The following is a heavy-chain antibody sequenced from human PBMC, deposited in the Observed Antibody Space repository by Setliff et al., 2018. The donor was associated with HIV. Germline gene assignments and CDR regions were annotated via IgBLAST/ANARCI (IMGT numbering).Heavy chain of an antibody. CDR3: AREVSDDSVWGSYRLGYFDY. Sequence: SETLSLTCVVYGGSFSDYYWSWIRQPPGKGLEWIGEINHSGNTTYNPSLKSRVTISVDTSKNQFSLKLSSVTAADTAVYYCAREVSDDSVWGSYRLGYFDYWGQGTLVTVSS. D-gene: IGHD3-16*01. CDR2: INHSGNT. V-gene: IGHV4-34*01. CDR1: GGSFSDYY. J-gene: IGHJ4*02.